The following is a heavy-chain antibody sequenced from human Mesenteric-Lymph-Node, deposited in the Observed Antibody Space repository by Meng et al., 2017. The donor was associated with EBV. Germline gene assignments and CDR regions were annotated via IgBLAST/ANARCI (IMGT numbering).Heavy chain of an antibody. V-gene: IGHV4-61*01. CDR2: VHSTGST. J-gene: IGHJ4*02. CDR1: GDSVNGATDY. D-gene: IGHD3-22*01. CDR3: ASQGYYDSGAWGDYFDY. Sequence: REPGQVPSKPARTRSLTCSVSGDSVNGATDYWSWIRKPPGKGLGLIASVHSTGSTNYTPSLMSRVTISLDTSKSQFSLPLTYVTAADTAVYYCASQGYYDSGAWGDYFDYWGQGSLVTVSS.